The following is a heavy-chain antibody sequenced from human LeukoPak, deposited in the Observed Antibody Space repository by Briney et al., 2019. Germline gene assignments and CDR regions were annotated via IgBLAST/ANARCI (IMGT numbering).Heavy chain of an antibody. CDR1: GATFSSYA. V-gene: IGHV1-69*05. CDR2: IIPVFGTP. D-gene: IGHD2-8*01. Sequence: ASVKVSCKASGATFSSYAISWVRQAAGQGLEWVGGIIPVFGTPNYAQKFQGRVTITTDESTSTAYMELSSLRSEDTAVYYCASNDLVVYAGLYWGQGTLVTVSS. J-gene: IGHJ4*02. CDR3: ASNDLVVYAGLY.